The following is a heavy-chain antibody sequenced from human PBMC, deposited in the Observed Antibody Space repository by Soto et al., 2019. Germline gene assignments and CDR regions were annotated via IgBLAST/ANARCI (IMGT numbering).Heavy chain of an antibody. CDR2: ISGSGGST. J-gene: IGHJ6*03. Sequence: EVQLLESGGGLVQPGGSLRLSCAASGFTFSSYAVSWVRQAPGKRLEWVSAISGSGGSTYYADSVKGRFISSRDNSKNTLYLQMNSLRAEDTAVYYCAKGGRDINCSGGSCYSVYYYMDVWGKGTTVTVSS. V-gene: IGHV3-23*01. CDR3: AKGGRDINCSGGSCYSVYYYMDV. D-gene: IGHD2-15*01. CDR1: GFTFSSYA.